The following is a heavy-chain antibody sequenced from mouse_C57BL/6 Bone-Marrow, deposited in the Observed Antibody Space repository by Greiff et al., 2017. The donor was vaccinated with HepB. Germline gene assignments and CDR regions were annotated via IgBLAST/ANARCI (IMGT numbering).Heavy chain of an antibody. CDR2: IRNKANGYTT. Sequence: EVQLVESGGGLVQPGGSLSLSCAASGFTFTDYYMSWVRQPPGKALEWLGFIRNKANGYTTEYSASVKGRFTISRDNSQSILYLQMNALRAEDSATYYCARYRDSSSYVNYFDYWGQGTTLTVSS. V-gene: IGHV7-3*01. CDR3: ARYRDSSSYVNYFDY. D-gene: IGHD1-1*01. J-gene: IGHJ2*01. CDR1: GFTFTDYY.